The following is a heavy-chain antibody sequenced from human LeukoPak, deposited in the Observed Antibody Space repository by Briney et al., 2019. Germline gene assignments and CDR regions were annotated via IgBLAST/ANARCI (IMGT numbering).Heavy chain of an antibody. CDR2: INPSGDYT. D-gene: IGHD5-18*01. Sequence: ASVKVSCKASGYTFTRYYLHWVRQAPGQGLEWMGVINPSGDYTNYAQKFQGRFTMTRDMSTSTVYMDLSSLRSEDTAVYYCATEGGDTAMVYFDYWGQGTLVTVSS. CDR3: ATEGGDTAMVYFDY. V-gene: IGHV1-46*01. CDR1: GYTFTRYY. J-gene: IGHJ4*02.